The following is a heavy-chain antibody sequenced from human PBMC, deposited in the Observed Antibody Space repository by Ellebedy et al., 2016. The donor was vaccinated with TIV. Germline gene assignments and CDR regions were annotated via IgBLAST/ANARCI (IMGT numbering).Heavy chain of an antibody. V-gene: IGHV1-18*01. CDR3: ARDLELGTAVAGTEFDY. CDR1: GYTFSIYG. J-gene: IGHJ4*02. D-gene: IGHD6-19*01. CDR2: ISAYNGNT. Sequence: ASVKVSCXASGYTFSIYGITWVRQAPGQGLEWMGWISAYNGNTNYAQKVQGRVTMTTDTSTSTAYMELRSLRSDDTAVYYCARDLELGTAVAGTEFDYWGQGTLVTVSS.